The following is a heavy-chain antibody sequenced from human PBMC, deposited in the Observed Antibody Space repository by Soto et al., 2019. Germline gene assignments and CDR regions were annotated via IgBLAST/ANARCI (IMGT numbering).Heavy chain of an antibody. D-gene: IGHD3-9*01. Sequence: QLQLQESGPGLVKPSETLSLTCSVSDDSINSDKYYWGWIRQPPGKGLEWMGSIYYRGNAYYNPSLQTRVTISLDKSKSQFPLKLNSVTAADSAVYFCARLEGLATISYYFDFWGPGALVTVSS. V-gene: IGHV4-39*01. CDR3: ARLEGLATISYYFDF. CDR2: IYYRGNA. J-gene: IGHJ4*02. CDR1: DDSINSDKYY.